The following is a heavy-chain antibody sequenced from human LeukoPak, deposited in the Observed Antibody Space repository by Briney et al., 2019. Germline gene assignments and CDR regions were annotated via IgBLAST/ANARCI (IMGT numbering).Heavy chain of an antibody. CDR3: ARDVPSGTTGTTYFQP. D-gene: IGHD1-1*01. J-gene: IGHJ1*01. CDR1: GGTFSSYT. CDR2: IIPILGIA. Sequence: SVKVSCKASGGTFSSYTISWVRQAPGQGLEWMGRIIPILGIANYAQKFQGRVTITADKSTSTAYMELSSLRSEGTAVYYCARDVPSGTTGTTYFQPWGQGTLVTVSS. V-gene: IGHV1-69*04.